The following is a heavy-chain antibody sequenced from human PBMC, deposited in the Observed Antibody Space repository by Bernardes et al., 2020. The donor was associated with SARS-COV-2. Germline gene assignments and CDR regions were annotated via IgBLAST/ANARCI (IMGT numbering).Heavy chain of an antibody. D-gene: IGHD1-26*01. V-gene: IGHV3-23*01. CDR2: ISGSGDST. Sequence: GGSLRLSCVASGFTFSSYVMRWVRQAPGKGLEWVSSISGSGDSTYYADSVKGRFTISKDNPKNTLYLQMNSLRAEDTAIYYCAKGSGSYYYFDYWGQGTLVTVS. CDR3: AKGSGSYYYFDY. CDR1: GFTFSSYV. J-gene: IGHJ4*02.